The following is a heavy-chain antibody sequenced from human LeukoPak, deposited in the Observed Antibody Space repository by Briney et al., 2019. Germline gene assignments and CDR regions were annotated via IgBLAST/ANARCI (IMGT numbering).Heavy chain of an antibody. CDR1: GYTFTAYY. V-gene: IGHV1-2*02. CDR2: INTNSGDT. Sequence: VASVKVSCKASGYTFTAYYMHWMRQAPGQGLEWMGWINTNSGDTNFAQKFQGRVTMTRDTSISTVYMELSRLRSDDTAVYYCARADWRLLDYWGQGTLVTVSS. CDR3: ARADWRLLDY. D-gene: IGHD1-1*01. J-gene: IGHJ4*02.